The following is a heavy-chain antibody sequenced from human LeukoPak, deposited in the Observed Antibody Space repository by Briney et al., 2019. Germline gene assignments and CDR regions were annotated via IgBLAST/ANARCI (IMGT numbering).Heavy chain of an antibody. CDR1: GDSISSGGDY. V-gene: IGHV4-31*03. CDR2: IYSSGPT. J-gene: IGHJ3*02. Sequence: PSQTLSITCTVSGDSISSGGDYGNWIRQRPGTGLEWIGYIYSSGPTYHDPSLKSRVSMSVDPSKNQFSLNLGSVTDADTAVYYCARGLNAQDDLDAFDIWGQGTVVTVSS. D-gene: IGHD1-1*01. CDR3: ARGLNAQDDLDAFDI.